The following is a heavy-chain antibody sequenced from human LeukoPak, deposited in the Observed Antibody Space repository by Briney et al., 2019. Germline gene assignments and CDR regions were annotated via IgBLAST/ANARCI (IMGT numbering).Heavy chain of an antibody. J-gene: IGHJ4*02. Sequence: GTSLRLSCAASGFAFSGYGMHWVRQAPGKGLEWVAVIWNDGNNKYYEDSVKGRFTISRDNSKNTLYLQMNSLRAEDTAVYYCARDCRFGSTTCHDYWGQGTLVTVSS. V-gene: IGHV3-33*01. CDR3: ARDCRFGSTTCHDY. D-gene: IGHD2-2*01. CDR2: IWNDGNNK. CDR1: GFAFSGYG.